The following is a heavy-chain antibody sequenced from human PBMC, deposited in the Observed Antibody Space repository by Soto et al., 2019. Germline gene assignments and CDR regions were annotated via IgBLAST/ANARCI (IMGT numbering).Heavy chain of an antibody. CDR3: AGDSITGVSPRRAFDI. CDR1: GGSFSGYY. D-gene: IGHD7-27*01. J-gene: IGHJ3*02. CDR2: INHSGST. V-gene: IGHV4-34*01. Sequence: SETLSLTCAVYGGSFSGYYWSWIRQPPGKGLEWIGEINHSGSTNYNPSLKSRVTISVDTSKNQFSLKRSSVTAADTAVYYCAGDSITGVSPRRAFDIWGQGTMVTVSS.